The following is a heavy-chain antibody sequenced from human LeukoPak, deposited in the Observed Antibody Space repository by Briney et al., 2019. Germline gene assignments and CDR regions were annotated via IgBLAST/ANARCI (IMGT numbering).Heavy chain of an antibody. CDR1: GFTFSSYG. CDR3: ARDRLGGYSYGYDY. CDR2: IWYDGSNK. V-gene: IGHV3-33*01. Sequence: PGRSLRLSCAASGFTFSSYGMHWVRQAPGKGLEWVADIWYDGSNKYYADSVKGRFTISRDNSKNTLYLQMNSLRAEDTAVYYCARDRLGGYSYGYDYWGQGTLVTVSS. D-gene: IGHD5-18*01. J-gene: IGHJ4*02.